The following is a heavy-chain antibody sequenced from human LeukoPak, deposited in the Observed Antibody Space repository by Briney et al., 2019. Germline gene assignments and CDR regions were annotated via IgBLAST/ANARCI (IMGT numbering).Heavy chain of an antibody. CDR2: IKQDGTQT. J-gene: IGHJ3*02. CDR3: ASDLAQTGPFNI. Sequence: GGSPRLSCAGSRFTFTSYWMNWVRQAPGKGLEWVANIKQDGTQTYYVDSVKGRFTISRDNARSSLYLQMNSLRVEDTAVYYCASDLAQTGPFNIWGQGTMVTVSS. CDR1: RFTFTSYW. V-gene: IGHV3-7*01. D-gene: IGHD7-27*01.